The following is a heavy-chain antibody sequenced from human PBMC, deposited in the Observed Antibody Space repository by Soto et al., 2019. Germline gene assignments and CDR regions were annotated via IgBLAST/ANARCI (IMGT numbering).Heavy chain of an antibody. D-gene: IGHD2-21*01. CDR2: INTAGDT. V-gene: IGHV3-13*01. Sequence: PGGSLRLSCAASGFTFSNAWMSWVRQAPGKGLEWVSTINTAGDTYSPGSVKGRFTISRENAKNSLYLQMNSLRVDDTAVYFCVRGRDSGLYYFDSWGQGTLVTVSS. CDR3: VRGRDSGLYYFDS. J-gene: IGHJ4*02. CDR1: GFTFSNAW.